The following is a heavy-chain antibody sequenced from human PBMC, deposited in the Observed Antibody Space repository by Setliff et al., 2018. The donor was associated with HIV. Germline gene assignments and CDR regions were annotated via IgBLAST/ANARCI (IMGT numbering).Heavy chain of an antibody. CDR1: GFTFSDYG. D-gene: IGHD4-4*01. J-gene: IGHJ3*02. CDR2: MKYDESSE. V-gene: IGHV3-30*02. Sequence: GGSLRLSCAASGFTFSDYGMHCVRQAPGKGLEWVAFMKYDESSEYYADSVKGRVTISRDNSKNTVDLQMNSLRTEDTAVYYCAKDGDYRNGDYDAFDIWGLGTMVTVSS. CDR3: AKDGDYRNGDYDAFDI.